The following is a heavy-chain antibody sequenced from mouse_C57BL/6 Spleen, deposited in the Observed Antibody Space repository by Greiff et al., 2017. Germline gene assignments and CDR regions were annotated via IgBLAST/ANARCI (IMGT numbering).Heavy chain of an antibody. V-gene: IGHV1-78*01. D-gene: IGHD2-5*01. J-gene: IGHJ4*01. Sequence: VKLMESDAELVKPGASVTISCKVSGYTFTDHTIHWMKQRPEQGLEWIGYIYPRDGSTKSNEKFQGKATLSADKSSSTAYMQLNSLTSENSAVYFSASSYYSNFLFDAMDYGGQGTSVTVSS. CDR1: GYTFTDHT. CDR3: ASSYYSNFLFDAMDY. CDR2: IYPRDGST.